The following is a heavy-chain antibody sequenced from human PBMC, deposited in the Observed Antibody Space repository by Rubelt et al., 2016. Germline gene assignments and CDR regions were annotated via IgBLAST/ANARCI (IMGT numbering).Heavy chain of an antibody. Sequence: QLQLQESGPGLVKPSETLSLTCTVSGGSISSYYWSWIRQPPGKGLEWIGYIYYSGGTNYNPSLKSRVAISVDTSRNQFSLKLSSVTAADTAVYYCARVAYGGSPYYFDYWGQGTLVTVSS. CDR3: ARVAYGGSPYYFDY. V-gene: IGHV4-59*01. J-gene: IGHJ4*02. CDR1: GGSISSYY. CDR2: IYYSGGT. D-gene: IGHD4-23*01.